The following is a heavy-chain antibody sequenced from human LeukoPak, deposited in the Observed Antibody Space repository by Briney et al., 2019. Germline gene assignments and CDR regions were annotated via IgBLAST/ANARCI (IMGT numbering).Heavy chain of an antibody. CDR1: GFTVSSNY. CDR3: ARDRAGGSFDY. CDR2: IYSGGST. J-gene: IGHJ4*02. Sequence: GGSLRLSCAASGFTVSSNYMNWVRQAPGKGLEWVSVIYSGGSTYYADSVKGRFTISRDNSKNTLYLQMNSLRAEDTAMYYCARDRAGGSFDYWGQGTLVTVSS. V-gene: IGHV3-53*01. D-gene: IGHD2-15*01.